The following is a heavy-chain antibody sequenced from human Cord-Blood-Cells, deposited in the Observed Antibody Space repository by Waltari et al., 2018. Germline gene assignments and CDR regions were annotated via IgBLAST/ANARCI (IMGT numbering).Heavy chain of an antibody. CDR2: FDPEDGET. CDR1: GYTLIELS. V-gene: IGHV1-24*01. Sequence: QVQLVQSGAEVKKPGASVKVSCKVSGYTLIELSMHWMRPAPRKGPEWMGGFDPEDGETIYAQKFQGRVTMTEDTSTDTAYMELSSLRSEDTAVYYCATAVQYCSSTSCYTRIFDYWGQGTLVTVSS. CDR3: ATAVQYCSSTSCYTRIFDY. J-gene: IGHJ4*02. D-gene: IGHD2-2*02.